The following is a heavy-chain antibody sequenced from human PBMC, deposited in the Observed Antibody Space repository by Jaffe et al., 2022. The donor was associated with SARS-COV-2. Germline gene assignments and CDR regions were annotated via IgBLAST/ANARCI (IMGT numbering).Heavy chain of an antibody. CDR3: AGGLGTYHYYAFFYMDV. V-gene: IGHV4-61*01. Sequence: QVQLQESGPGLVKPSETLSLTCTVSGGSVSSGHYYLNWVRQPPGKGLEWLGSVHKAGGTDYNPSLKSRVSISVDTSKNQFSLSLTSVTAADSAVYYCAGGLGTYHYYAFFYMDVWGKGTTVTVSS. D-gene: IGHD3-16*02. CDR2: VHKAGGT. J-gene: IGHJ6*03. CDR1: GGSVSSGHYY.